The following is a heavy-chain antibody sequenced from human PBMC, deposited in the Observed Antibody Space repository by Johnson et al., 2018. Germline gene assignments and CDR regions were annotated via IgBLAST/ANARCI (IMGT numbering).Heavy chain of an antibody. CDR3: AKDSGYDSRGYYYSYYSYYGMDV. V-gene: IGHV3-23*04. Sequence: VQLVESGGGLVQPGGSLRLSCAASGFTFSSYAMRWVRQAPGQGLAWVSAISGSGGRTYCADSVKGRFTISSDTSKNTTSLQMNSLRAEDKAVYYCAKDSGYDSRGYYYSYYSYYGMDVWGQGTTVTVSS. CDR2: ISGSGGRT. D-gene: IGHD3-22*01. J-gene: IGHJ6*02. CDR1: GFTFSSYA.